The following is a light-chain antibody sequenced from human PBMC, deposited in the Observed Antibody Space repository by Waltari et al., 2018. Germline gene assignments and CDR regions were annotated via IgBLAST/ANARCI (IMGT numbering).Light chain of an antibody. CDR3: QQYNNWPPWT. J-gene: IGKJ1*01. V-gene: IGKV3-15*01. CDR2: GAS. Sequence: EIVMTQSPATLSVSPGERATLHCRASQSVSSNLAWYQQKPVQAPRLLIYGASTRATGIPARFIGSGSGTEFTLTISSLQSEDFAVYYCQQYNNWPPWTFGQGTKVEIK. CDR1: QSVSSN.